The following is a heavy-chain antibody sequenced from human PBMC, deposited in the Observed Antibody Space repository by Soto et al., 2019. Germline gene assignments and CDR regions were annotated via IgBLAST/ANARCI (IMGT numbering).Heavy chain of an antibody. D-gene: IGHD3-22*01. CDR1: GFTFGDFA. V-gene: IGHV3-49*03. CDR2: IRIKVYGGTT. J-gene: IGHJ4*02. CDR3: ARYLGVDDSSGHYDY. Sequence: GGSLRLSCTASGFTFGDFAISWFRQAPGKGLEWVGFIRIKVYGGTTQYAASVKGRFTFSRDDSKSIAYLQMNSLKIEDTGVYYCARYLGVDDSSGHYDYWGQGTQVPVSS.